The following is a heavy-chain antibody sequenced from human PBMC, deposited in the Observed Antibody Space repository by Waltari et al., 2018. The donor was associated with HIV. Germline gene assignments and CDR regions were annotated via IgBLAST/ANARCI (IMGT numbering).Heavy chain of an antibody. V-gene: IGHV3-74*01. J-gene: IGHJ4*02. CDR2: CKNDVRST. D-gene: IGHD3-16*01. Sequence: EVQLVESGGGLVQPGGSLRLSCAASGFTFSSYWMHWVRQAPGKGLVWVSRCKNDVRSTNYADSGKGRFTISRDNAKNTVYLQMNSLRAEDTALYYCASLYNYVWGSPPPFDYWGQGTLVTVSS. CDR1: GFTFSSYW. CDR3: ASLYNYVWGSPPPFDY.